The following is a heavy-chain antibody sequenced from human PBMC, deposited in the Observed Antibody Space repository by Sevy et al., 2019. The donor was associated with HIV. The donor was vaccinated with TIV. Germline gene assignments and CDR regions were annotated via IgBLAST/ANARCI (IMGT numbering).Heavy chain of an antibody. CDR2: ISDSGVIT. V-gene: IGHV3-23*01. Sequence: GGSLRLSCAASGFTFRNYAMTWVRQAPGKGLEWVSTISDSGVITYYADFVQGRFTFSRDNSRNTVSLLMNSLRAGDTAVYYCAKVYQVLGSHYSYHYGMDVWGQGTTVTVSS. D-gene: IGHD2-2*01. CDR3: AKVYQVLGSHYSYHYGMDV. CDR1: GFTFRNYA. J-gene: IGHJ6*02.